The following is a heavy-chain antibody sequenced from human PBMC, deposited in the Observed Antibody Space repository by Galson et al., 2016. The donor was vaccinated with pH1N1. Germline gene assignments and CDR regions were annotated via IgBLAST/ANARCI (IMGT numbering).Heavy chain of an antibody. Sequence: SLRLSCAASDFTFSSYEMSWVRQAPGKGLEWVAYISSSGSAIYYADSVEGRFTISRENAGNSLFFQMSSLRAEDTAVYYCARDTSGHEPRPYGAFDLWGQGTMVTVSS. V-gene: IGHV3-48*03. CDR2: ISSSGSAI. CDR1: DFTFSSYE. D-gene: IGHD6-25*01. J-gene: IGHJ3*01. CDR3: ARDTSGHEPRPYGAFDL.